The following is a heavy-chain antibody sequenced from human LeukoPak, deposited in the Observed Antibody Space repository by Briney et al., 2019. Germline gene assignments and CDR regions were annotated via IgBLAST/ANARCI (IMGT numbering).Heavy chain of an antibody. CDR1: GGSFSGYY. D-gene: IGHD4-17*01. CDR3: ARIVETVTTSGDVSPNWFDP. J-gene: IGHJ5*02. Sequence: SETLSLNCAVYGGSFSGYYWSWIRQPPGKGLEGIGEINHSGSTNYYPSLKSRVTISVDTSKNQFSLKLSSVTAADPAVYYCARIVETVTTSGDVSPNWFDPWGQGTLVTVSS. V-gene: IGHV4-34*01. CDR2: INHSGST.